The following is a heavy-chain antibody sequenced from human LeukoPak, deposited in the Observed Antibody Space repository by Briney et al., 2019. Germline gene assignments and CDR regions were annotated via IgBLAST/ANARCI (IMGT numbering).Heavy chain of an antibody. CDR2: IYYSGST. D-gene: IGHD3-22*01. CDR3: ATGGRDYYDSSGYYYSIDY. J-gene: IGHJ4*02. V-gene: IGHV4-59*01. Sequence: KPSETLSLTCTVSGGSISSYYWSWIRQPPGKGLEWIGYIYYSGSTNYNPSLKSRVTISVDTSKNQFSLKLSSVTAADTAVYYCATGGRDYYDSSGYYYSIDYWGQRTLVTVSS. CDR1: GGSISSYY.